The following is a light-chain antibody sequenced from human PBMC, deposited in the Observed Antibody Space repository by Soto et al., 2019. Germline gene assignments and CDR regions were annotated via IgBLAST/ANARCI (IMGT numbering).Light chain of an antibody. CDR3: QQYNSYSLT. CDR1: RDVGSD. CDR2: AAS. V-gene: IGKV1-17*01. J-gene: IGKJ1*01. Sequence: QMTQSPSSLSASVGEKIIITCRASRDVGSDVSWYQQKPGQAPKLLIYAASNLYTGVPSRFSGSRSGTEFTLTISSLQPEDFATYYCQQYNSYSLTFGQGTKVDIK.